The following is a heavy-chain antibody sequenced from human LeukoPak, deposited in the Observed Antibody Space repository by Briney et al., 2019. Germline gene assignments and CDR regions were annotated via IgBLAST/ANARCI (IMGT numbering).Heavy chain of an antibody. D-gene: IGHD3-22*01. V-gene: IGHV1-46*01. CDR2: INPSGGST. J-gene: IGHJ4*02. CDR1: GYTFTSYY. CDR3: ARVANSSGYYSLFDY. Sequence: ASVKVSCKASGYTFTSYYMHWVRQAPGQGLEWMGIINPSGGSTSYAQKFQGRVTMTRDTSTSTVYMELSSLRSEDTAVYYCARVANSSGYYSLFDYWGQGTLVTVSS.